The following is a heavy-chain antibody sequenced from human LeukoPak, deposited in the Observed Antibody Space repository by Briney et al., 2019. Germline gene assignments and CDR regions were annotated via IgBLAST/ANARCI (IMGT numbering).Heavy chain of an antibody. CDR1: GFTFSSYW. V-gene: IGHV3-74*01. Sequence: PGGSLRLSCAASGFTFSSYWMHWVPQAPAKGLVWVSRINSDGSSTSYADSVKGRFTISRDNAKNTLYLQMNSLTAEDTAAYYCARGMYSSSWYTFLVYSGAGTLVTASS. D-gene: IGHD6-13*01. CDR2: INSDGSST. CDR3: ARGMYSSSWYTFLVY. J-gene: IGHJ4*02.